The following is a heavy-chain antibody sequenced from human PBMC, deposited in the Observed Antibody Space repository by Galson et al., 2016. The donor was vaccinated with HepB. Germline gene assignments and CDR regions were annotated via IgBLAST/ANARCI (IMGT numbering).Heavy chain of an antibody. D-gene: IGHD6-19*01. CDR2: MNGGGSST. J-gene: IGHJ5*02. V-gene: IGHV3-23*01. CDR1: GFTFSRYA. CDR3: AGGKAVTGSDPLDP. Sequence: SLRLSCAASGFTFSRYAMSWVRQAPGKGLEWVSAMNGGGSSTHYADSVKGRFTISRDNSKNTLYLQMHSLGVEDAAVYYCAGGKAVTGSDPLDPWGQGTLVTVSS.